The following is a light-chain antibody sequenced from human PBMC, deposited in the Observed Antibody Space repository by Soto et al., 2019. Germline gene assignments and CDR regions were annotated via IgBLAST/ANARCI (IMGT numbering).Light chain of an antibody. J-gene: IGLJ1*01. CDR2: DVN. CDR3: SSYTITSTRL. V-gene: IGLV2-14*01. CDR1: SSDIGAFDL. Sequence: QSALTQPASVSGSPGQSITISCTGTSSDIGAFDLVSWYQQHPGKDPKVMIYDVNIRPSGVSSRFSGSKSGNTASLAISGLQAEDEADYYGSSYTITSTRLFGTGTKVTVL.